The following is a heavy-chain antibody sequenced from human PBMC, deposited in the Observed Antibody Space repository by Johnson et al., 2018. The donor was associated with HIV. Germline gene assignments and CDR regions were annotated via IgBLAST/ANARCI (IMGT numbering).Heavy chain of an antibody. Sequence: VQLVESGGGVARPGGSLRLSCAASGFTFDDYGMSWVRQAPGKGLEWVSGIDWSGGRTGYADSVKGRFTISRDNAKKLLYLQMYSLRAEDTAVYYCAKDLSDSSGYHDAFDIWGQGTMVTVSS. V-gene: IGHV3-20*04. J-gene: IGHJ3*02. CDR1: GFTFDDYG. D-gene: IGHD3-22*01. CDR2: IDWSGGRT. CDR3: AKDLSDSSGYHDAFDI.